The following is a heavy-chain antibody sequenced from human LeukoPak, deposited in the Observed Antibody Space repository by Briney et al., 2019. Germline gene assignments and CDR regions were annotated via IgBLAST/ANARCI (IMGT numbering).Heavy chain of an antibody. D-gene: IGHD6-13*01. Sequence: SETLSLTCAVSGGSISSSNWWSWVRQPPGKGLEWIGEIYHSGSTNYNPSLKSRVTISVDKSKNQFSLKLSSVTAADTAVYYCARNGGLGSSSWSYYYYMDVWGKGTTVTVSS. V-gene: IGHV4-4*02. CDR1: GGSISSSNW. CDR2: IYHSGST. J-gene: IGHJ6*03. CDR3: ARNGGLGSSSWSYYYYMDV.